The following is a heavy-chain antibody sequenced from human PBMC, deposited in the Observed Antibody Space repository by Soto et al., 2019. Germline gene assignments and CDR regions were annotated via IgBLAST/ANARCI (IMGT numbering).Heavy chain of an antibody. CDR2: IIPIFGTA. D-gene: IGHD2-15*01. V-gene: IGHV1-69*13. CDR3: ARGVVAATPYYYYGMDV. Sequence: ASVKVSCKASGGTFSSYAISWVRQAPGQGLEWMGGIIPIFGTANYAQKFQGRVTITADESTSTAYMELSSLRSEDTAVYYCARGVVAATPYYYYGMDVWGQGTTVTVSS. J-gene: IGHJ6*02. CDR1: GGTFSSYA.